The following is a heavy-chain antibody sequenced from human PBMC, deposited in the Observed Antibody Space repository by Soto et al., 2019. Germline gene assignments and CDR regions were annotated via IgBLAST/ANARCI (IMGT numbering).Heavy chain of an antibody. CDR1: GFTFSRNT. D-gene: IGHD1-26*01. CDR2: IGGGGVST. J-gene: IGHJ4*02. Sequence: EVQVLESGGGLVQPGGSLRLSCAASGFTFSRNTMTWVRQAPGKGLEWVSAIGGGGVSTYYADSVKGRFTISRDNSKNTLYLQMNSLRAEDTAVYYCAKDLSGTYSLDYWGQGTLVTVSS. CDR3: AKDLSGTYSLDY. V-gene: IGHV3-23*01.